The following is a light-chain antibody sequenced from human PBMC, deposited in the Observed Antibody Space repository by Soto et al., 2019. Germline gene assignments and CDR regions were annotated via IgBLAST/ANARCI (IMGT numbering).Light chain of an antibody. J-gene: IGLJ2*01. Sequence: QPALTQPASVSGSPGQSITISCTGTSSDVGAYNYVSWYQQHPGRAPKLMIYEVSDRPSGVSNRFSGSKSGNTASLTISGLQAEDEADYYCSSYTSTTVLFGGGTKLTVL. CDR1: SSDVGAYNY. CDR3: SSYTSTTVL. CDR2: EVS. V-gene: IGLV2-14*01.